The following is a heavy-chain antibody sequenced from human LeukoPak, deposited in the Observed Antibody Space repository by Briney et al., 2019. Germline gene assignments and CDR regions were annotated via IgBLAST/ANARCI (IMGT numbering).Heavy chain of an antibody. Sequence: GVSLRLSCAASGFSFSSYWMSWVRQAPGKGLEWVANIEGDGSERNYMDSVKGRFTISRDNAKNSLHLQMNSLRAEDTAVYYCAAGVGWLIDYWGQGTLVTDSS. J-gene: IGHJ4*02. CDR2: IEGDGSER. CDR1: GFSFSSYW. D-gene: IGHD6-19*01. V-gene: IGHV3-7*03. CDR3: AAGVGWLIDY.